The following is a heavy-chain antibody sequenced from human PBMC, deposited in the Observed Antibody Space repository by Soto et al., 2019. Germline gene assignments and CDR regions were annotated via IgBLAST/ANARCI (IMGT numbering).Heavy chain of an antibody. J-gene: IGHJ6*02. CDR2: SYPGDSDT. CDR3: ARHEAARQGYYYGMDV. V-gene: IGHV5-51*01. D-gene: IGHD6-6*01. CDR1: GYSFTSYW. Sequence: PGESLKISCKGSGYSFTSYWIGWVRQMPGKGLEWMGISYPGDSDTRYSPSFQGQVTISADKSISTAYLPWSSLKDSDTAMYYCARHEAARQGYYYGMDVWGQGTTVPVSS.